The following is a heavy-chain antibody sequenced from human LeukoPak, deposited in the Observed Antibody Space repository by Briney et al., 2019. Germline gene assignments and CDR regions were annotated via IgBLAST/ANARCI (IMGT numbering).Heavy chain of an antibody. Sequence: ASVKVSCKASGYTFTSYAMNWVRQAPGQGLEWMGWINTNTGNPTYAQGFTGRFVFSLDTSVSTAYLQISSLKAEDTAVYYCASSYSSYRKYDAFDIWGQGTMVTVSS. J-gene: IGHJ3*02. V-gene: IGHV7-4-1*02. CDR1: GYTFTSYA. D-gene: IGHD5-12*01. CDR3: ASSYSSYRKYDAFDI. CDR2: INTNTGNP.